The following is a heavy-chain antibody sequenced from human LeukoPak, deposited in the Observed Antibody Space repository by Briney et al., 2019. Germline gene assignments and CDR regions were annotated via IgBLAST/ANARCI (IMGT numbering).Heavy chain of an antibody. CDR1: GFTFSSYA. D-gene: IGHD6-19*01. V-gene: IGHV3-23*01. J-gene: IGHJ6*02. Sequence: SGGSLRLSCAASGFTFSSYAMSWVRQAPGKGLERVSAISGSGGSTYYADSVKGRFTISRDNSKNTLYLQMNSLRAEDTAVYYCAKDHQWLVRNYYGMDVWGQGTTVTVSS. CDR2: ISGSGGST. CDR3: AKDHQWLVRNYYGMDV.